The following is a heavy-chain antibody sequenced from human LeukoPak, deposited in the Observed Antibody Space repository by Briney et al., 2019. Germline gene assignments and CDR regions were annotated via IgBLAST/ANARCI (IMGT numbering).Heavy chain of an antibody. J-gene: IGHJ4*02. CDR1: GGTFSSYA. CDR2: IIPILGIA. CDR3: ASLSGSYSVDY. Sequence: SVKVSCKASGGTFSSYAISWVRQAPGQGLEWMGRIIPILGIANYAQKFQGRVTITADKSTSTAYMELSSLRSEDTAVYYCASLSGSYSVDYWGQGTLVTVSS. D-gene: IGHD1-26*01. V-gene: IGHV1-69*04.